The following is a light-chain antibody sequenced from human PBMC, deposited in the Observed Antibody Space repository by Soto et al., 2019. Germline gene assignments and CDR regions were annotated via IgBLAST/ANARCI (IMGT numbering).Light chain of an antibody. CDR2: TAG. CDR3: SAWDNSLNGYV. V-gene: IGLV1-44*01. Sequence: QSVLTQPLSVSASPGQRVTISCSGGSSNIGSNTVAWYQHLPGTAPPRLIFTAGQRPSGVPGRFSGSKSGTSASLDISGLQSEDEGDYYCSAWDNSLNGYVFGPGTKLTVL. CDR1: SSNIGSNT. J-gene: IGLJ1*01.